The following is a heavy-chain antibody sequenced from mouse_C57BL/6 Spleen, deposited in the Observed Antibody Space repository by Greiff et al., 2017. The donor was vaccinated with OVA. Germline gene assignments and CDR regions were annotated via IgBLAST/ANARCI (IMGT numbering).Heavy chain of an antibody. CDR1: GYAFSSSW. CDR2: IYPGDGDT. J-gene: IGHJ4*01. Sequence: VQLQQSGPELVKPGASVKISCKASGYAFSSSWMNWVKQRPGKGLEWIGRIYPGDGDTNYNGKFKGKATLTADKSSSTAYMQLSSLTSEDSAVYFCARIPMDYWGQGTSVTVSS. V-gene: IGHV1-82*01. CDR3: ARIPMDY.